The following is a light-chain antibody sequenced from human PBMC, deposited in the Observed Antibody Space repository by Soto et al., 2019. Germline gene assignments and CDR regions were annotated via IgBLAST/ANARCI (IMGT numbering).Light chain of an antibody. J-gene: IGKJ1*01. Sequence: AIRMTQSPSSLSASTGDRVTITCRASQGISSYLAWYQQKPGKAPKLLIYAASTLQSGVPSRFGGSGSGTDFTLTISCLQSEDFATYYCQQYYSYPVWTFGQGTKVEIK. V-gene: IGKV1-8*01. CDR3: QQYYSYPVWT. CDR1: QGISSY. CDR2: AAS.